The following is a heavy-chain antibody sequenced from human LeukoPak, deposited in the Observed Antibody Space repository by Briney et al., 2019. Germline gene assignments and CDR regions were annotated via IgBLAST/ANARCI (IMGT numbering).Heavy chain of an antibody. Sequence: PSETLSLTCAVSGYSISSGYYWGWIRQPPGKGLEWIGSIYHSGSTYYNPSLKSRVTISVDTSKNQFSLKLSSVTAADTAVYYCARVDRVGGIAAAGTWGQGTLVTVSS. D-gene: IGHD6-13*01. V-gene: IGHV4-38-2*01. CDR3: ARVDRVGGIAAAGT. J-gene: IGHJ5*02. CDR2: IYHSGST. CDR1: GYSISSGYY.